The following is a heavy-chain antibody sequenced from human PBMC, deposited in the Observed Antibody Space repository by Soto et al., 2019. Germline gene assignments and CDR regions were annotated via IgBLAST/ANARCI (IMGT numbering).Heavy chain of an antibody. CDR3: AKNYGGNFDPNWYFDL. J-gene: IGHJ2*01. D-gene: IGHD4-17*01. V-gene: IGHV3-23*01. CDR1: GFTFSSYA. Sequence: EVPLLESGGGLVQPGGSLRLSCAASGFTFSSYAMSWVRQAPGKGLEWVSAISGSGGSTYYADSVKGRFTISRDNSKNTLYLQMNSLRAEDTAVYYCAKNYGGNFDPNWYFDLWGRGTLVTVSS. CDR2: ISGSGGST.